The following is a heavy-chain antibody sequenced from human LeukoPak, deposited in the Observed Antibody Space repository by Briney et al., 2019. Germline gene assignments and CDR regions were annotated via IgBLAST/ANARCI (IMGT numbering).Heavy chain of an antibody. CDR1: GGTFSSYA. J-gene: IGHJ4*02. D-gene: IGHD2-15*01. Sequence: SVKVSCKASGGTFSSYAISWVRQAPGQGLEWMGGIIPIFGTANYAQKFQGRVTITADESTSTAYMELSSLRSGDTAVYYCARGYCSGGSCYFDYWGQGTLVTVSS. CDR2: IIPIFGTA. V-gene: IGHV1-69*13. CDR3: ARGYCSGGSCYFDY.